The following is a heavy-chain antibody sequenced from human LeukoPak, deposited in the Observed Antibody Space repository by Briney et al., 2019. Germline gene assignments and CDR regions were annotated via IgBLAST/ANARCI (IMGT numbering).Heavy chain of an antibody. CDR1: GYTFSQYS. V-gene: IGHV3-21*01. CDR2: VDGLSETI. J-gene: IGHJ6*02. CDR3: ARVISRERAYYGMDV. Sequence: RLGGSLRLSCVASGYTFSQYSMNWVRQSPGKGLEWLSAVDGLSETIYYADSVKGRFTISRDNAKNSLYLQMNSLRAEDTAVYYCARVISRERAYYGMDVWGQGTTVTVSS.